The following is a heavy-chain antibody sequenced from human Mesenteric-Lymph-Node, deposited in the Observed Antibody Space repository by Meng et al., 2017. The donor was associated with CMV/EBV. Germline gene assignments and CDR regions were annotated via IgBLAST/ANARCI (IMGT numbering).Heavy chain of an antibody. CDR3: AREPYSYGMDV. Sequence: SETLSLTCAVYSESFSTYYWNWIRQSPGKGLEWIAYIYHTGTTNYNPSLKSRVTISVDTSKNQFSLTLTSVTAADTAVYYCAREPYSYGMDVWGQGTTVTVSS. CDR2: IYHTGTT. V-gene: IGHV4-59*01. CDR1: SESFSTYY. J-gene: IGHJ6*02.